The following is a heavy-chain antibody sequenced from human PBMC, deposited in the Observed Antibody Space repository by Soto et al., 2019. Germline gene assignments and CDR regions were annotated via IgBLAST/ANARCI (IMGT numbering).Heavy chain of an antibody. CDR2: INHSGST. CDR1: GGSFSGYY. CDR3: ARVSCGGDCPKAYYYYYMDV. Sequence: PSETLSLTCAVSGGSFSGYYWSWIRQPPGKGLEWIGEINHSGSTNYNPSLKSRVTISVDTSKNQFSLKLSSVTAADTAVYYCARVSCGGDCPKAYYYYYMDVWGKGTTVTVSS. J-gene: IGHJ6*03. D-gene: IGHD2-21*01. V-gene: IGHV4-34*01.